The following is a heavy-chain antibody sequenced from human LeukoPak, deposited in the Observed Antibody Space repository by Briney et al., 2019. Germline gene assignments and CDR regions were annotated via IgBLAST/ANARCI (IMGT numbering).Heavy chain of an antibody. CDR2: ISAYNGNT. V-gene: IGHV1-18*01. J-gene: IGHJ6*03. D-gene: IGHD1-26*01. CDR3: ARGVGGSYYVDYYYYMDV. Sequence: GASVKVSCKASGYTFTSYGISWVRQAPGQGLEWMGWISAYNGNTNYAQKLRGRVTMTTDTSTSTAYMEPRSLRSDDTAVYYCARGVGGSYYVDYYYYMDVWGKGTTVTVSS. CDR1: GYTFTSYG.